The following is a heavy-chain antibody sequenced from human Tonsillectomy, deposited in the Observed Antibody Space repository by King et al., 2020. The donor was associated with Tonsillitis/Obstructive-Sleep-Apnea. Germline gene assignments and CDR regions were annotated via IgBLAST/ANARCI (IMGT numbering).Heavy chain of an antibody. D-gene: IGHD3-9*01. CDR1: GGSFSGYY. J-gene: IGHJ4*02. Sequence: VQLQQWGAGLLKPSETLSLTCGVYGGSFSGYYWTWIRQPPGKGLEWIGEIDHSGSTNSNPSLKSRVTVSVDTSKNHFSLNLSSVTAADTAVYYCARGSGEPDWAFDYWGQGTLVTVSS. V-gene: IGHV4-34*01. CDR3: ARGSGEPDWAFDY. CDR2: IDHSGST.